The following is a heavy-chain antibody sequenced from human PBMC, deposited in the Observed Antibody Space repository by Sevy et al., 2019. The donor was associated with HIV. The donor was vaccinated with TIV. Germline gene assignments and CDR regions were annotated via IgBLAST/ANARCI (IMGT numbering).Heavy chain of an antibody. CDR1: GFNLSPYW. J-gene: IGHJ4*02. V-gene: IGHV3-7*01. CDR3: ASNTYPYDSNPYSPVY. Sequence: GGSLRLSCVASGFNLSPYWMTWVRQAPGKGLEWVANIKQDGNEKYYVDSVKGRFTVSRDNAKNALYLQMYSLGVEDTVVNSGASNTYPYDSNPYSPVYWGQGTRVTVSS. D-gene: IGHD3-22*01. CDR2: IKQDGNEK.